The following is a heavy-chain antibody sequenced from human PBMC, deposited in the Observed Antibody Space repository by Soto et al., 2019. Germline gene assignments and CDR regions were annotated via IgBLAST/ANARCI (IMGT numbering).Heavy chain of an antibody. CDR2: IYYSGST. Sequence: SETLSLTCTVSGDSISSYFWSWIRQPPGKGLEWIGYIYYSGSTNYNPSLKSRVTISVDTSKNQFSLKLSSVTAADTAVYYCARDRDSSSYFNWFDPWGQGTLVTVSS. CDR3: ARDRDSSSYFNWFDP. CDR1: GDSISSYF. J-gene: IGHJ5*02. D-gene: IGHD6-13*01. V-gene: IGHV4-59*01.